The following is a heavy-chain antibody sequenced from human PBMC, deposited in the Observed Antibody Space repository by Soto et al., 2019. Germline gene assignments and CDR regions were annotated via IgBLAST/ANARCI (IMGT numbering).Heavy chain of an antibody. J-gene: IGHJ5*02. CDR2: LKSRRDGGTS. Sequence: EVQLVESGGDLVKPGGTLRLSCAASGITFTNAWMGWVRQAPGTGLEWIGRLKSRRDGGTSDYAAPVTGRFSISKDESKITLYLQMNSLETEDTAVYYCTTDGGVSAYPLFWAWGQVTLVTVSS. CDR1: GITFTNAW. CDR3: TTDGGVSAYPLFWA. D-gene: IGHD2-8*02. V-gene: IGHV3-15*01.